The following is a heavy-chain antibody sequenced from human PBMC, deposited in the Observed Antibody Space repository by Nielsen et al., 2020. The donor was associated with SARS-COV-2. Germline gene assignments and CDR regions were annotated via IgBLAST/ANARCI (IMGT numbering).Heavy chain of an antibody. V-gene: IGHV1-46*01. CDR3: ARVNDYGDLY. CDR2: INPSGGST. CDR1: GYTFTGYY. J-gene: IGHJ4*02. Sequence: ASVKVSCKASGYTFTGYYMHWVRQAPGQGLEWMGIINPSGGSTSYAQKFQGRVTMTTDTSTSTAYMELRSLRSDDTAVYYCARVNDYGDLYWGQGTLVTVSS. D-gene: IGHD4-17*01.